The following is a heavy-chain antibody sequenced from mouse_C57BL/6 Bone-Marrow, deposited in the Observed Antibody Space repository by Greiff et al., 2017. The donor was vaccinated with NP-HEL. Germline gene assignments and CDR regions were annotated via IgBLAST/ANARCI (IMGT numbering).Heavy chain of an antibody. Sequence: VQLQQPGAELVMPGASVKLSCKASGYTFTSYWMHWVKQRPGQGLEWIGEIDPSDSYTNYNQKFKGKSTLTVDKSSSTAYMQLSSLTSEDSAVYYCARRGSTMVNYYAMDYWGQGTSVTVSS. CDR3: ARRGSTMVNYYAMDY. D-gene: IGHD2-1*01. V-gene: IGHV1-69*01. J-gene: IGHJ4*01. CDR1: GYTFTSYW. CDR2: IDPSDSYT.